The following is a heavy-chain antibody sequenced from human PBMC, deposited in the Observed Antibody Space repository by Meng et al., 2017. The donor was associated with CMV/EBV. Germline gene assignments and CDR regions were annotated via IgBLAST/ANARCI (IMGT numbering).Heavy chain of an antibody. J-gene: IGHJ4*02. CDR1: GFTFSSSA. CDR3: AAFRWANGVPFFWDY. D-gene: IGHD2-8*01. V-gene: IGHV1-58*01. CDR2: IVVGSGNT. Sequence: SVKVSCKASGFTFSSSAVQWVRQARGQRIEWRGWIVVGSGNTNYAQKFQERVTITRDMTTSTAYMELSSLRSEETAVYYCAAFRWANGVPFFWDYWGQGTLVTVSS.